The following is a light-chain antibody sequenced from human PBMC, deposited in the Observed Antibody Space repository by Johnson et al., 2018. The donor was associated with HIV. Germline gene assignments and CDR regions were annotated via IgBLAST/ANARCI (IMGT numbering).Light chain of an antibody. CDR3: GTWDSSLSAYV. J-gene: IGLJ1*01. Sequence: QSVLTQPPSVSAAPGQKVTISCSGTSSNIGNHYVSWYQLLPGTAPKLLIYDNNQRPSGIPDRFSGSKSGTSATLGITGLQTENEADYYCGTWDSSLSAYVFGIGTKVTV. V-gene: IGLV1-51*01. CDR1: SSNIGNHY. CDR2: DNN.